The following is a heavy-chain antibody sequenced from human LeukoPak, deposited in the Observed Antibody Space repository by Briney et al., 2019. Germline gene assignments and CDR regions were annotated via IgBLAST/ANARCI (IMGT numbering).Heavy chain of an antibody. V-gene: IGHV3-23*01. Sequence: PGGSLRLSCAASGFTLSSYAMTWVRQAPGRGLEWVSSVDGGGGGTYYADSVKGRFTVSRDNSKNTLYLQMNSLRAEDTAVYYCAKADSGTGAFDYWGQGTLVTVSS. D-gene: IGHD2-21*01. CDR1: GFTLSSYA. CDR2: VDGGGGGT. CDR3: AKADSGTGAFDY. J-gene: IGHJ4*02.